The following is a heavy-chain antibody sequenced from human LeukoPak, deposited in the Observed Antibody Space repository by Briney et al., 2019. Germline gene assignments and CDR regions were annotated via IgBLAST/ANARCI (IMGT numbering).Heavy chain of an antibody. V-gene: IGHV3-9*01. CDR3: AKSYCISTSCYFLFDY. D-gene: IGHD2-2*01. J-gene: IGHJ4*02. CDR1: GFTFSSYA. CDR2: INWNSGSI. Sequence: GGSLRLSCAASGFTFSSYAMSWVRQAPGKGLEWVSGINWNSGSIGYADSVKGRFTISRDNAKNSLYLQMNSLRVEDTALYYCAKSYCISTSCYFLFDYWGQGTLVTVSS.